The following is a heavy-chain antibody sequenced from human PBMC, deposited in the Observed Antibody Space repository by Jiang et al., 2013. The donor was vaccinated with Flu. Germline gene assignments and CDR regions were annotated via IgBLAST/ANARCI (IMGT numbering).Heavy chain of an antibody. Sequence: SLTCTVSGGSISSGGYYWSWIRQHPGKGLEWIGYIYYSGSTYYNPSLKSRVTISVDTSKNQFSLKLSSVTAADTAVYYCAREHYYDSSGYTSFDYWGQGTLVTVSS. CDR2: IYYSGST. CDR1: GGSISSGGYY. V-gene: IGHV4-31*03. CDR3: AREHYYDSSGYTSFDY. J-gene: IGHJ4*02. D-gene: IGHD3-22*01.